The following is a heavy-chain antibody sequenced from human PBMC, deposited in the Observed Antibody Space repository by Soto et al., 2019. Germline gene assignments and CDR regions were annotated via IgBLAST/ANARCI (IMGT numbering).Heavy chain of an antibody. CDR3: ARDSAPSDY. V-gene: IGHV1-69*06. Sequence: SVKVSCKASGGTYSSYTFSWVRQAPGQGLQWMGGIIAIFGKTNYAQKFQGRVTMAADTSTSTAYMELRSLSSEDTAVYYCARDSAPSDYWGQGTLVTVSS. CDR1: GGTYSSYT. CDR2: IIAIFGKT. J-gene: IGHJ4*02.